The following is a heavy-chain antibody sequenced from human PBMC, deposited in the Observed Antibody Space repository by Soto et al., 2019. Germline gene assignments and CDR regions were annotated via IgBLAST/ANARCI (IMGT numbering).Heavy chain of an antibody. CDR2: ISYDGSNK. CDR1: GFTFSSYA. Sequence: PGGSLRLSCAASGFTFSSYAMHWVRQAPGKGLEWVAVISYDGSNKYYADSVKGRFTISRDNSKNTLYLQMNSLRAEDTAVYYCARVGGYCSSTSCYPDYYYYYGMDVWGQGTTVT. CDR3: ARVGGYCSSTSCYPDYYYYYGMDV. D-gene: IGHD2-2*01. J-gene: IGHJ6*02. V-gene: IGHV3-30-3*01.